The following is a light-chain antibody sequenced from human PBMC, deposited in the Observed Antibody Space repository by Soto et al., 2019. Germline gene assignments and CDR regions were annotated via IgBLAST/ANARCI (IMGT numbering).Light chain of an antibody. Sequence: DIQMTQSPSSVSASVGDRVTITCRASQGISTWLVWYQQKPGKAPNLLIYTASTLQSGVPSRFSGSGSGTEFTLTINSLQPEDVATYYCQQTNSFPFTFGPGTKVDI. CDR3: QQTNSFPFT. CDR2: TAS. V-gene: IGKV1-12*01. CDR1: QGISTW. J-gene: IGKJ3*01.